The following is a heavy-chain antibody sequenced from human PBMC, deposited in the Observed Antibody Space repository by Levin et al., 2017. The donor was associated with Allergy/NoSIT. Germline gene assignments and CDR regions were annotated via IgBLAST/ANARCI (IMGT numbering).Heavy chain of an antibody. Sequence: GGSLRLSCAASGFTFSSYSMNWVRQAPGKGLEWVSYISSSSSTIYYADSVKGRFTISRDNAKNSMYMQMNSLRDEDTAVYYCARGHSSVYRLFDYWGHGPLVTVSS. CDR2: ISSSSSTI. CDR3: ARGHSSVYRLFDY. D-gene: IGHD3-22*01. CDR1: GFTFSSYS. V-gene: IGHV3-48*02. J-gene: IGHJ4*01.